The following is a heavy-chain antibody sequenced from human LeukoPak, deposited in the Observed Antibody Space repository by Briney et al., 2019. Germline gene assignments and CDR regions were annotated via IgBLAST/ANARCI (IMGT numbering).Heavy chain of an antibody. CDR1: GGSFSGCY. Sequence: SETLSLTCAVYGGSFSGCYWSWIRQPPGKGLEWIGEINHSGSTNYNPSLKSRVTISVDTSKNQFSLKLSSVTAADTAVYYCARGRYCSSTSCRWDWFDPWGQGTLVTVSS. CDR2: INHSGST. J-gene: IGHJ5*02. D-gene: IGHD2-2*01. CDR3: ARGRYCSSTSCRWDWFDP. V-gene: IGHV4-34*01.